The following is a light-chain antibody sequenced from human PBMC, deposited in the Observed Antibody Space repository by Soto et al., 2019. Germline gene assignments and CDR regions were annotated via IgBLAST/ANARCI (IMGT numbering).Light chain of an antibody. J-gene: IGKJ4*01. CDR3: QQYNSYPT. CDR1: QSISSW. CDR2: KAS. Sequence: DIQMTQSPSTLSASVGDRVTITCRASQSISSWLAWYQQKPGKAPNLLIYKASSLESGVPSRFSGSGSGTEFTLTISSLQPDDFVTYYCQQYNSYPTLGGGTKVEIK. V-gene: IGKV1-5*03.